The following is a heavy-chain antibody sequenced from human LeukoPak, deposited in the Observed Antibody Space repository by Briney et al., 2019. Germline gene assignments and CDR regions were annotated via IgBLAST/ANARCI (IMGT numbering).Heavy chain of an antibody. D-gene: IGHD6-13*01. Sequence: PSETLSLTCAVSGGSFSDYYWSWIRQSPGKGLEWIGEMNQSGTTKYNPSLEGRVTTSVDTSKNQFSLNLTSMSAADTGVYFCAMRHSSSWYRYFVGWGQGTLVTVSS. J-gene: IGHJ1*01. CDR3: AMRHSSSWYRYFVG. CDR1: GGSFSDYY. CDR2: MNQSGTT. V-gene: IGHV4-34*01.